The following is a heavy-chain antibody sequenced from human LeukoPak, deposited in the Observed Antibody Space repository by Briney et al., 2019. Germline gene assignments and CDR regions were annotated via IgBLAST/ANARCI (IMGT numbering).Heavy chain of an antibody. CDR1: GGSVSSGDYY. CDR3: VRDSVAAAGAGYYYYGVDV. V-gene: IGHV4-30-4*01. CDR2: IYYSGST. Sequence: PSETLSLTCTVSGGSVSSGDYYWSWIRQPPGKGLEWIGYIYYSGSTYYNPSLKSRITISVDTSKNQFSLKLSSMTAADTAVYYCVRDSVAAAGAGYYYYGVDVWGQGTTVTVSS. D-gene: IGHD6-13*01. J-gene: IGHJ6*02.